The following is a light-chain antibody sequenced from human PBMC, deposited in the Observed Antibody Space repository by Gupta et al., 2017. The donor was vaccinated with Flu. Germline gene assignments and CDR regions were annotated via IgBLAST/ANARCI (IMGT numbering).Light chain of an antibody. CDR1: QSISSW. V-gene: IGKV1-5*03. J-gene: IGKJ1*01. CDR3: QQYNSYSWT. Sequence: DTQMTQSPSTLSASVGDRVTITCRASQSISSWLAWYQQKPGKAPKLLIYKASSLESGVPSRFRGSGSGTEFTLTISSLQPDDFATYYCQQYNSYSWTFGQGTKVEIK. CDR2: KAS.